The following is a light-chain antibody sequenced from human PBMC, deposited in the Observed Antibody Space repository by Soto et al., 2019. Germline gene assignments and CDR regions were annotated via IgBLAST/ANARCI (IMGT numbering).Light chain of an antibody. CDR3: QQYGSSRFT. CDR1: QSISSSY. Sequence: EIGLTQSPGTLSLSPGERATLSCRASQSISSSYLAWYQQKPGQAPRLLVYGASSRATGTPDRFSGSGSGTDFTLTISRLEPEDFAVYYCQQYGSSRFTFGPGTKVDIK. CDR2: GAS. J-gene: IGKJ3*01. V-gene: IGKV3-20*01.